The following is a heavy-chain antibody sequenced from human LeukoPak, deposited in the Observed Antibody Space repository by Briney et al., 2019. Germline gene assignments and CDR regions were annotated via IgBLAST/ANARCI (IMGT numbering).Heavy chain of an antibody. J-gene: IGHJ4*02. Sequence: PSETLSLTCAVSGYSISSGYYWGWIRPPPGKGLEWIGSIYHSGSTYYNPSLESRVTISVDTSRNQFSLKLSSVTAADTAVYYCARNLPNSSGWYGGFDYWGQGTLVTVSS. CDR2: IYHSGST. CDR1: GYSISSGYY. D-gene: IGHD6-19*01. V-gene: IGHV4-38-2*01. CDR3: ARNLPNSSGWYGGFDY.